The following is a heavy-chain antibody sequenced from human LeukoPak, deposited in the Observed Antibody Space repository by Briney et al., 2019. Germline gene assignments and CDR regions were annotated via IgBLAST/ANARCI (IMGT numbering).Heavy chain of an antibody. CDR1: GGSFSGYY. CDR3: ARGTHSYGRPIDY. J-gene: IGHJ4*02. D-gene: IGHD5-18*01. Sequence: PSETLSLTCAVYGGSFSGYYWSWIRQPPGKGLEWIGEINHSGSTNYNPSLKSRVTISVDTSKNQFSLKLSSVTAAGTAVYYCARGTHSYGRPIDYWGQGTLVTVSS. V-gene: IGHV4-34*01. CDR2: INHSGST.